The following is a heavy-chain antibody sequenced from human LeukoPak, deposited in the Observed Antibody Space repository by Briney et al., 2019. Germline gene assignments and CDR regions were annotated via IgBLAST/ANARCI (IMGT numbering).Heavy chain of an antibody. CDR3: AELGITMIGGV. D-gene: IGHD3-10*02. V-gene: IGHV3-30*04. J-gene: IGHJ6*04. CDR1: GFTFSSYA. Sequence: GGSLRLSCAASGFTFSSYAMHWVRQAPGKGLEWVAVISYDGSNKYYADSVKGRFTISRDNAKNSLYLQMNSLRAEDTAVYYCAELGITMIGGVWGKGTTVTVSS. CDR2: ISYDGSNK.